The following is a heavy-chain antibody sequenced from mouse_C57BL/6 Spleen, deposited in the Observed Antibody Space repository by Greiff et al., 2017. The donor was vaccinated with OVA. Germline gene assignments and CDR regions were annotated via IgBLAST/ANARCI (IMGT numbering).Heavy chain of an antibody. J-gene: IGHJ4*01. D-gene: IGHD2-4*01. Sequence: VKVVESGPGLVQPSQSLSITCTVSGFSLTSYGVHWVRQSPGKGLEWLGVIWSGGSTDYNAAFISRLSISKDNSKSQVFFKMNSLQADDTAIYYCASHYDLYYYAMDYWGQGTSVTVSS. V-gene: IGHV2-2*01. CDR3: ASHYDLYYYAMDY. CDR2: IWSGGST. CDR1: GFSLTSYG.